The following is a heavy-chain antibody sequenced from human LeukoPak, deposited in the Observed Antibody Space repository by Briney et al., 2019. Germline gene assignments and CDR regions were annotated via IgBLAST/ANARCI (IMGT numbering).Heavy chain of an antibody. D-gene: IGHD3-9*01. CDR3: ASYDIVARTFDY. CDR1: GDSMNSYY. CDR2: VHYSLPN. J-gene: IGHJ4*02. V-gene: IGHV4-59*03. Sequence: PSETLSLTCTVSGDSMNSYYWSWIRQTPGKGLEWIGIVHYSLPNNFSPSLKSRVTISIDTSTSQFSLILSSVTAADTAVYYCASYDIVARTFDYWGQGTLVTVSS.